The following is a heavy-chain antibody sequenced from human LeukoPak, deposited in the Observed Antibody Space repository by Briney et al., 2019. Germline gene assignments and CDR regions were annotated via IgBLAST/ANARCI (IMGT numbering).Heavy chain of an antibody. V-gene: IGHV5-51*01. CDR3: ARSLSRYMSSHGMAV. D-gene: IGHD6-13*01. CDR1: GYISTNYW. J-gene: IGHJ6*02. Sequence: GESLKISCKGSGYISTNYWIGCVRQMPRKGLEWMGIISPGDSDTRYNPSFQGHVTISADRSTEDAYVQWSSLEASYSGIYYCARSLSRYMSSHGMAVWGQGNTVTVSS. CDR2: ISPGDSDT.